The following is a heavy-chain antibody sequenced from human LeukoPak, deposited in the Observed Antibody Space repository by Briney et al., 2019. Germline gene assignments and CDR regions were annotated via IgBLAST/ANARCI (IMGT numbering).Heavy chain of an antibody. CDR1: GFTFGSYW. CDR3: ARGEAYCSSTSCRAFDI. D-gene: IGHD2-2*01. V-gene: IGHV3-7*03. Sequence: GGSLRLYCAASGFTFGSYWMSWVRQAPGKGLEWVANIKQDGSEKYYVDSVKGRFTISRDNAKNSLYLQMNSLRAEDTAVYYCARGEAYCSSTSCRAFDIWGQGTMVTVSS. CDR2: IKQDGSEK. J-gene: IGHJ3*02.